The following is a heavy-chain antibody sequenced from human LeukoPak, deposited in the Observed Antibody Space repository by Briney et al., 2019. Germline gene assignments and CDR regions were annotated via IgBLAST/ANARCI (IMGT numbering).Heavy chain of an antibody. CDR1: GFTFSDYY. J-gene: IGHJ1*01. CDR2: ISSSGSTI. D-gene: IGHD3-22*01. CDR3: ARDDYYDSSGYHFQH. Sequence: PGGSLRLSCAASGFTFSDYYMSWIRQAPGKGLEGVSYISSSGSTIYYADSVKGRFTISRDNAKNSLYLQMNSLRAEDTAVYYCARDDYYDSSGYHFQHWGQGTLVTVSS. V-gene: IGHV3-11*01.